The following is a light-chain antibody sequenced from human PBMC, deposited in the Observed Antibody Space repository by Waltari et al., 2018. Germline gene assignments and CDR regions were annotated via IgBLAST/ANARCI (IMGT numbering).Light chain of an antibody. CDR3: GQGTKVPPK. Sequence: DVVMTQSPLSLPITPGQPASISCRASQTFIAGDGNTYLSWYQQKPGQPPRLLIYKVSNRESGVPDRFSGSGAGTDFTLKISRVEAEDVGVYYCGQGTKVPPKFGQGTKVEIK. V-gene: IGKV2-30*01. CDR2: KVS. J-gene: IGKJ1*01. CDR1: QTFIAGDGNTY.